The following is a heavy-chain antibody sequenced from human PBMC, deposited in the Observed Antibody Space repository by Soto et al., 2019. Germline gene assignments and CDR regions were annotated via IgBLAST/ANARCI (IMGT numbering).Heavy chain of an antibody. D-gene: IGHD1-26*01. CDR1: GYSISSGYY. Sequence: PSETLSLTCAVSGYSISSGYYWGWIRQPPGKGLEWIGSIYHSGSTYYNPSLKSRVTISVDTSKNQFSLKLSSVTAADTAVYYCARDLYSGIYLPKNWFDPWGQGTLVTVSS. CDR3: ARDLYSGIYLPKNWFDP. J-gene: IGHJ5*02. CDR2: IYHSGST. V-gene: IGHV4-38-2*02.